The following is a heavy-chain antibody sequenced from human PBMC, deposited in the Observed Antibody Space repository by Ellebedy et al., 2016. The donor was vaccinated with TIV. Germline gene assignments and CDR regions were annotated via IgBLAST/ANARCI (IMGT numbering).Heavy chain of an antibody. CDR3: AKYLTGWQVDY. Sequence: GESLKISCAASGFTFSSYAMTWVRQAPGKGLEWVSAITSSSATIYYADSLKGRFTISRDNSKNTLYLQMNSLRAEDTAVYYCAKYLTGWQVDYWGQGTLVTVSS. J-gene: IGHJ4*02. V-gene: IGHV3-23*01. D-gene: IGHD1-20*01. CDR1: GFTFSSYA. CDR2: ITSSSATI.